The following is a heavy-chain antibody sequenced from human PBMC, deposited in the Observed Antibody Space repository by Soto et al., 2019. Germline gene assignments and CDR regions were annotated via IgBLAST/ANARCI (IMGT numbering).Heavy chain of an antibody. CDR2: ISGSGGYT. CDR3: AKGYYDTTAEGAFDI. V-gene: IGHV3-23*01. D-gene: IGHD3-22*01. J-gene: IGHJ3*02. Sequence: RHAPRKGLEWVSAISGSGGYTYYADSVKGRFTISRDNSKNTLYLQMNSLRAEDTAVYYCAKGYYDTTAEGAFDIWGQGTMVTVSS.